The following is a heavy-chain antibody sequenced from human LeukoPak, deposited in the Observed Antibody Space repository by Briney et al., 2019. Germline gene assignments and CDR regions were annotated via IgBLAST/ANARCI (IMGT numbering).Heavy chain of an antibody. D-gene: IGHD4-17*01. V-gene: IGHV4-4*02. J-gene: IGHJ4*02. CDR1: GGSISSSNW. CDR2: IYHSGST. CDR3: ARDGVTTAHTLDY. Sequence: PSETLSLTCAVSGGSISSSNWWCWVRQPPGKGLEWIGEIYHSGSTNYNPSLKSRVTISVDKSKNQFSLKLSSVTAADTAVYYCARDGVTTAHTLDYWGQGTLVTVS.